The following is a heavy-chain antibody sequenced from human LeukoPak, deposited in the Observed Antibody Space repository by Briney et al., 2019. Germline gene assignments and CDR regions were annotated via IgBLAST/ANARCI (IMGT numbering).Heavy chain of an antibody. D-gene: IGHD3-10*01. V-gene: IGHV4-39*01. CDR1: GGSISSSSYF. Sequence: SETLSLTCSVSGGSISSSSYFWGWIRQPPGKGLEWIGSVYYSGSTYYNPSLKSRVTISVDTSKNQFSLKLRSVIAADTAVYYCARRPSDVGASFDYWGQGTLVTVSS. CDR3: ARRPSDVGASFDY. J-gene: IGHJ4*02. CDR2: VYYSGST.